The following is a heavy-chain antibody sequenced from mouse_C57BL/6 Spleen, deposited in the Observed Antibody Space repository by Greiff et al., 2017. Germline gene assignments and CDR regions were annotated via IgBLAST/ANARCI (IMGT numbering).Heavy chain of an antibody. J-gene: IGHJ3*01. CDR1: GYTFTSYW. CDR2: IHPNSGST. D-gene: IGHD1-1*01. CDR3: ARGDYYGSRGFAY. V-gene: IGHV1-64*01. Sequence: FQLQQPGAELVKPGASVKLSCKASGYTFTSYWMHWVKQRPGQGLEWIGMIHPNSGSTNYNEKFKSKATLTVDKSSSTAYMQLSSLTSEDSAVYYCARGDYYGSRGFAYWGQGTLVTVSA.